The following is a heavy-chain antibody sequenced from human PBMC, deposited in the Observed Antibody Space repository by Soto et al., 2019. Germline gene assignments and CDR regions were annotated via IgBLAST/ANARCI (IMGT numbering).Heavy chain of an antibody. Sequence: QVQLVESGGGLVKPGGSLRLSCEASGFTFSDYYMTWIRQAPGKGLEWVSYISSSGNTIYYADSVKGRFTISRDNAKNSLYLQMHSLRAEDTAVSYCARESIVVPAAAAFDCWGQGTLVTVSS. CDR3: ARESIVVPAAAAFDC. CDR2: ISSSGNTI. CDR1: GFTFSDYY. J-gene: IGHJ4*02. V-gene: IGHV3-11*01. D-gene: IGHD2-2*01.